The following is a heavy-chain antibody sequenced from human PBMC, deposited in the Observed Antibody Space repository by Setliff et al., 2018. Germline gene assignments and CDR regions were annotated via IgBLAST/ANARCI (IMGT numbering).Heavy chain of an antibody. D-gene: IGHD6-6*01. J-gene: IGHJ4*02. CDR2: INHRGST. CDR3: ARGRNIAARLLDS. V-gene: IGHV4-34*01. CDR1: GGTFSDYY. Sequence: PSETLSLTCAAYGGTFSDYYWTWIRQPPGKGLEWIGEINHRGSTNYNPSLKSRATISIDTSKDQFSLELISMSAADTAVYFCARGRNIAARLLDSWGQGALVTVSS.